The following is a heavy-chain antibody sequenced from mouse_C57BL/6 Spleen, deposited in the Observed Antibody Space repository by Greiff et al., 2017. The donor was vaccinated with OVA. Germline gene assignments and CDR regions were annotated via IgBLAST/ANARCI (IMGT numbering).Heavy chain of an antibody. CDR2: IYPGDGDT. D-gene: IGHD2-1*01. CDR1: GYAFSSSW. CDR3: ARSDYGNYYAMDY. V-gene: IGHV1-82*01. Sequence: VQLVESGPELVKPGASVKISCKASGYAFSSSWMNWVKQRPGKGLEWIGRIYPGDGDTNYNGKFKGKATLTADKSSSTAYMQLSSLTSEDSAVYFCARSDYGNYYAMDYWGQGTSVTVSS. J-gene: IGHJ4*01.